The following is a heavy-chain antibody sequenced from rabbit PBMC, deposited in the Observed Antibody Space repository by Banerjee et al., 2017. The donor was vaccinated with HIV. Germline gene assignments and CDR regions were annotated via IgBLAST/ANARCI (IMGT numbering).Heavy chain of an antibody. D-gene: IGHD1-1*01. V-gene: IGHV1S40*01. J-gene: IGHJ4*01. Sequence: QSLTESGGDMVKPVAYLTLNSTASGVVLVSEFSLCWVRQAPGKGLEWIACIYAGSSGSSYYASWAKGRFTISKTSSTTVTLQMTSLTAADTATYFCAHASSSSYYDPYYFNLWGQGTLVTVS. CDR3: AHASSSSYYDPYYFNL. CDR1: GVVLVSEFS. CDR2: IYAGSSGSS.